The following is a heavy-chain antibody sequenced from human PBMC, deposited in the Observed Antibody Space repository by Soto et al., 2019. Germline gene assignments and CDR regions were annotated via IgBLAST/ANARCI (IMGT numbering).Heavy chain of an antibody. CDR2: IFSNDEK. J-gene: IGHJ4*02. CDR1: GFSLSKDRMG. D-gene: IGHD6-19*01. V-gene: IGHV2-26*01. Sequence: VAGFSLSKDRMGVSWIRQPPGKALEWLAHIFSNDEKSYSTSLKSRLTISKDTSKSQVVLTMTNMDPVDTATYYCARIQQWLVPYYWGQGTLVTVSS. CDR3: ARIQQWLVPYY.